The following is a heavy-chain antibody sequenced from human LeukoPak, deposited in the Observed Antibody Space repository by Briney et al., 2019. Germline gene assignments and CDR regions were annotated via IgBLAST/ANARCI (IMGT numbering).Heavy chain of an antibody. CDR1: GFTFSSYA. D-gene: IGHD6-19*01. CDR2: ISYDGSNE. Sequence: PGGSLRLSRAASGFTFSSYAFHWVRQAPGKGLEWVAFISYDGSNEYFADSVKGRFTISRDNSKNTLYLQINNLRAEDTAVYYCARSFSSGWSYYFDYWGQGILVTVSS. J-gene: IGHJ4*02. CDR3: ARSFSSGWSYYFDY. V-gene: IGHV3-30-3*01.